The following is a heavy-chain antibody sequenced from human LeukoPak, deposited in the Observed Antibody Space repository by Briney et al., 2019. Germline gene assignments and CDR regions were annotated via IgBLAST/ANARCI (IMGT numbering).Heavy chain of an antibody. CDR1: GYTFPTYG. Sequence: GASVTVSCKASGYTFPTYGFCWLRQAPGHGLEWMGWISANTGKTDYARKFQGRVTMTTDTSTSTAYMELRSLRPDDTAVYYCAKVAGDRMDYWGQGTLLTVSS. D-gene: IGHD6-13*01. J-gene: IGHJ4*02. CDR3: AKVAGDRMDY. V-gene: IGHV1-18*01. CDR2: ISANTGKT.